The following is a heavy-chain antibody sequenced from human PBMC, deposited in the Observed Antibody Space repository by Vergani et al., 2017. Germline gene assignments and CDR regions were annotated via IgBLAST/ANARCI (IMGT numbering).Heavy chain of an antibody. CDR1: GASINNDFYY. Sequence: QVQLQESGPGLVKPSQTLSLTCTVSGASINNDFYYWHWIRQPAGKGLEWIGRIYVSGITDYNSSLQSRVPMSVDTSKNQFSLTLTSVTAADTAVYYCARDNKQLRPRAFDLCGQGRMVTVSS. CDR2: IYVSGIT. J-gene: IGHJ3*01. V-gene: IGHV4-61*02. D-gene: IGHD4-23*01. CDR3: ARDNKQLRPRAFDL.